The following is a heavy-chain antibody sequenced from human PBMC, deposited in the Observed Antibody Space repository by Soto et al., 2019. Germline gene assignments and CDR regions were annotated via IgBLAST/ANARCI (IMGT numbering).Heavy chain of an antibody. CDR2: INPSGGST. J-gene: IGHJ5*02. D-gene: IGHD2-2*01. CDR3: ARGYCSSSSCSSDNWFDP. Sequence: QVQLVQSGAEVKKPGASVKVSCKASGYIFTSYYIHWVRQAPGQGLEWMGRINPSGGSTTYAQKFQRRVTMTRDTSTSTVYMELNSLRSEDTAVYYCARGYCSSSSCSSDNWFDPWGQGTLVTVSS. CDR1: GYIFTSYY. V-gene: IGHV1-46*01.